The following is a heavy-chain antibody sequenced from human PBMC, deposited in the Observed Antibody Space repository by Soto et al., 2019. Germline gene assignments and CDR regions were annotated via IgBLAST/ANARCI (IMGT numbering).Heavy chain of an antibody. CDR2: SKYDGTIT. J-gene: IGHJ6*03. CDR1: GFSLSGYW. CDR3: AKSDYMDV. V-gene: IGHV3-74*01. Sequence: GESLKISCAASGFSLSGYWMSWVRQAPGKGLVWVARSKYDGTITTYADSVKGRFTSSRDNAKNTLYLQMDSLRAEDTAVYYCAKSDYMDVWGKGTTVTVSS.